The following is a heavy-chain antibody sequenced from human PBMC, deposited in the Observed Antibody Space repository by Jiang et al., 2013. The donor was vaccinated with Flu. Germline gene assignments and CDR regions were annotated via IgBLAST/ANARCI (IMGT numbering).Heavy chain of an antibody. D-gene: IGHD2-15*01. CDR1: GYTFTGYY. V-gene: IGHV1-2*02. CDR3: ARDEVCSGGSCYSLNWFDP. CDR2: INPNSGGT. J-gene: IGHJ5*02. Sequence: VQLVESGAEVKKPGASVKVSCKASGYTFTGYYMHWVRQAPGQGLEWMGWINPNSGGTNYAQKFQGRVTMTRDTSISTAYMELSRLRSDDTAVYYCARDEVCSGGSCYSLNWFDPWGQGTLVTVSS.